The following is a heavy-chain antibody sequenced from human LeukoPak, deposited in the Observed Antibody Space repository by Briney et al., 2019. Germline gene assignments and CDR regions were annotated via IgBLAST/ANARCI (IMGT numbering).Heavy chain of an antibody. CDR1: GGSISSYY. J-gene: IGHJ5*02. Sequence: SETLSLTCTVSGGSISSYYWSWIRQPAGKGLEWIGRIYTSGSTNYNPSLKSRVTMSVDTSKNQFSLKLSSVTAADTAAYYCARARGAAGRSWFDPWGQGTLVTVSS. CDR2: IYTSGST. V-gene: IGHV4-4*07. D-gene: IGHD6-13*01. CDR3: ARARGAAGRSWFDP.